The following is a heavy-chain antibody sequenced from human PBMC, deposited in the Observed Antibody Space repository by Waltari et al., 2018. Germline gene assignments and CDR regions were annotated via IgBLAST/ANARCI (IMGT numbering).Heavy chain of an antibody. D-gene: IGHD3-9*01. V-gene: IGHV3-15*01. J-gene: IGHJ4*02. CDR3: IVPARGAVEILTAYYD. CDR2: IKSRTEGGTT. Sequence: EVQLVESGGGLVKPGGSLRLSCAVSGFTFRNAWMSWVRQAPGKGLEGGGDIKSRTEGGTTGYAAPVKDRFTIGRDDSKNTRYLQMDSLKNEDTAVYYCIVPARGAVEILTAYYDWGQGTLVTVSS. CDR1: GFTFRNAW.